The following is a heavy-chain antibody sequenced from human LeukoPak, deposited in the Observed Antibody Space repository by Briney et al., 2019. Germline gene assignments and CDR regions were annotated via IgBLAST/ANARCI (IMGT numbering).Heavy chain of an antibody. Sequence: ETLSLTCTVSGGSISSYYWSWIRQPPGKGLEWIGYIYYSGSTNYNPSLKSRVTISVYTSKNQFPLKLSSVTAADTAVYYCARSYYDYVWGPFDYWGQGTLVTVSS. D-gene: IGHD3-16*01. CDR2: IYYSGST. CDR1: GGSISSYY. CDR3: ARSYYDYVWGPFDY. V-gene: IGHV4-59*01. J-gene: IGHJ4*02.